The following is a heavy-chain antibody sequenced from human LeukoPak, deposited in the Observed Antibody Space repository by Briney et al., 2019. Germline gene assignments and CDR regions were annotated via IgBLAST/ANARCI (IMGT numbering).Heavy chain of an antibody. CDR2: ISPYIGNT. CDR1: GYTFTKYD. CDR3: XXXTPRLSREKFDY. Sequence: ASVRVSCKASGYTFTKYDIHWVRQAPGQGLEWMGWISPYIGNTYYSQKLQGRVTMTTDTSTTTAYMELRSLRSDDTGVYYCXXXTPRLSREKFDYWGQGTLVTVSS. J-gene: IGHJ4*02. V-gene: IGHV1-18*01. D-gene: IGHD3-3*02.